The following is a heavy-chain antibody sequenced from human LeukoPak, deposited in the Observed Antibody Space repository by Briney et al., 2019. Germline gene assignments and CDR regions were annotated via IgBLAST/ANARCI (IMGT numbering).Heavy chain of an antibody. CDR3: ARESSPWQCLASFDY. Sequence: PGGSLRLSCAASGFTFSSYWMSWVRQAPGKGLEWVANIKQDGSEKYYVDSVKGRFTISRDNAKNSLYLQMNSLRAEDTAVYYCARESSPWQCLASFDYWGQGTLVTVSS. D-gene: IGHD6-19*01. V-gene: IGHV3-7*01. CDR1: GFTFSSYW. CDR2: IKQDGSEK. J-gene: IGHJ4*02.